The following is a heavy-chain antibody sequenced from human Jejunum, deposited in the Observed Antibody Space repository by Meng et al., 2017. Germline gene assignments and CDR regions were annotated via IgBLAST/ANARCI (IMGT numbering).Heavy chain of an antibody. CDR1: GFTFSNYA. CDR2: IYDSGGRT. J-gene: IGHJ4*02. CDR3: AKDNNMGSTLSRSSYFPFDY. D-gene: IGHD2/OR15-2a*01. Sequence: GESLKIPCVALGFTFSNYAMSWVRQAPGKGLEGVSSIYDSGGRTFYADSVKGRFTIARDISKNPLFLQMDSLKAEDTAIYYCAKDNNMGSTLSRSSYFPFDYWGQGTLVTVSS. V-gene: IGHV3-23*01.